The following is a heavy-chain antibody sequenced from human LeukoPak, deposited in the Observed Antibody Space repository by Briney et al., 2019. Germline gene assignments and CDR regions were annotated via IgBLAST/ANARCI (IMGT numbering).Heavy chain of an antibody. CDR3: AKSGYNRFDY. Sequence: GGSLRLSCAASGFTFSGYWIHWVRQAPGKGLVWISRINSDGSTTNYADSVNGRFTISRDNTKNTLYLQMNSLRVEDTAVYYCAKSGYNRFDYWGQGTLVTVSS. V-gene: IGHV3-74*01. D-gene: IGHD5-24*01. J-gene: IGHJ4*02. CDR2: INSDGSTT. CDR1: GFTFSGYW.